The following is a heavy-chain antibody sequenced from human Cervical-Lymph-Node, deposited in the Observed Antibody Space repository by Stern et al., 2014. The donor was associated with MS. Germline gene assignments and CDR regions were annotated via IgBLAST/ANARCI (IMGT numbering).Heavy chain of an antibody. CDR3: ARVMTAMVRSIDY. D-gene: IGHD5-18*01. CDR2: ISYDGSNK. CDR1: GFTFSSYA. J-gene: IGHJ4*02. V-gene: IGHV3-30*04. Sequence: VQLVESGGGVVQPGRSLRLSCAASGFTFSSYAMHWVRPAPGQGLEWVAVISYDGSNKYYADSVKGRFTISRDNSKNTLYLQMNSLRAEDTAVYYCARVMTAMVRSIDYGGQGTLVTVSS.